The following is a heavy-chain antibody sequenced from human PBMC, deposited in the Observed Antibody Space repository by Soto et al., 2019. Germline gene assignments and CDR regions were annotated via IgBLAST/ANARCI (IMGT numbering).Heavy chain of an antibody. CDR3: ARPNWGGAFDI. D-gene: IGHD7-27*01. J-gene: IGHJ3*02. Sequence: GESLKISCKGSGYSFTTYWIGWVRQMPGKGLEWMGIMYPGDSDTRYGPSFQGHVTISADKSISTAYLQWSSLKASDTAMYYCARPNWGGAFDIWGQGTMVTVSS. V-gene: IGHV5-51*01. CDR1: GYSFTTYW. CDR2: MYPGDSDT.